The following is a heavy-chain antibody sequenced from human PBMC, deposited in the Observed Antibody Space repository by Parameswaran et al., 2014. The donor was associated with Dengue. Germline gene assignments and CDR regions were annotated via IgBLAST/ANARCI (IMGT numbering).Heavy chain of an antibody. CDR2: VSGSGGNT. V-gene: IGHV3-23*01. J-gene: IGHJ3*02. CDR3: AKDRSGSTVTSLDDAFDI. D-gene: IGHD4-17*01. Sequence: VRQAPGKGLEWVSTVSGSGGNTYYADSVMGRFTISRDNSKNTLYLQMNSLRAEDTAVYYCAKDRSGSTVTSLDDAFDIWGQGTMVTVSS.